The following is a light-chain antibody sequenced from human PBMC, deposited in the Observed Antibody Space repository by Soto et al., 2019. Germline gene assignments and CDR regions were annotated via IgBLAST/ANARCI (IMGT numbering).Light chain of an antibody. J-gene: IGKJ1*01. V-gene: IGKV3-20*01. CDR3: QQYGSSPPTWT. CDR1: QGIGDT. CDR2: GAS. Sequence: VVMRQSPATLSFSPGEGATLSCRASQGIGDTLAWYQHKPGQTPRLLIYGASTRATGIPARFSGSGSGTEFTLTISRLEPEDYAVYYCQQYGSSPPTWTFGQGTKVDIK.